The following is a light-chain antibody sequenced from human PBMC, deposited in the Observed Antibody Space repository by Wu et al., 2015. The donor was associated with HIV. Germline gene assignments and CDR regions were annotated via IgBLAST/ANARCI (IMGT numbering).Light chain of an antibody. CDR2: MAS. Sequence: DIQMTQSPSTLSAYVGDRVTITCRASQSIRSWLAWYQQKPGKAPNLLIYMASSLQSGVPSRFSGSGSGTEFTLTIASLQPDDSATYYCQHYHAFPXTFGQGTKVEIK. J-gene: IGKJ1*01. CDR3: QHYHAFPXT. CDR1: QSIRSW. V-gene: IGKV1-5*03.